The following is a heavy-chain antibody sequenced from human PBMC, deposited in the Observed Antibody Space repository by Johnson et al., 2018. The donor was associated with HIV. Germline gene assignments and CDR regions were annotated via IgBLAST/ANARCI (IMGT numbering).Heavy chain of an antibody. D-gene: IGHD3-16*01. CDR3: AREDTPFGSPHEGDPFDV. CDR2: IHGGGRT. Sequence: VQLVESGGGLIQPGGSLRLSCAASGFTVSSDSMSWVRQAPGKGLEWVSVIHGGGRTFYADSVRGRFTISGDTSKNTVHLQMNNLRAEDTALYYCAREDTPFGSPHEGDPFDVWGQGTLVTVSS. CDR1: GFTVSSDS. V-gene: IGHV3-53*01. J-gene: IGHJ3*01.